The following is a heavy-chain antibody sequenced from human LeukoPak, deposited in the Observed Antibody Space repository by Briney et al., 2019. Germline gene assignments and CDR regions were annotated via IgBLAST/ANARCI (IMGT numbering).Heavy chain of an antibody. CDR2: IYSGGST. D-gene: IGHD6-19*01. V-gene: IGHV3-53*01. Sequence: GGSLRLSCAASGFTFSSYSMSWVRQAPGKGLEWVSVIYSGGSTYYADSVKGRFTISRDNSKNTLYLQMNSLRAEDTAVYYCATFVGIAVAGTGPYFDYWGQGTLVTVSS. CDR3: ATFVGIAVAGTGPYFDY. CDR1: GFTFSSYS. J-gene: IGHJ4*02.